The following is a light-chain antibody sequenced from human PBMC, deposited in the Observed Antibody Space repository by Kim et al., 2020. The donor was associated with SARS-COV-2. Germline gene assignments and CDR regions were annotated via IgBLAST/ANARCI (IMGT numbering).Light chain of an antibody. CDR1: SSDVGGYIF. J-gene: IGLJ1*01. V-gene: IGLV2-14*01. Sequence: QSVTISCTGTSSDVGGYIFVSWYQQQPGKAPNLVIYEFDNRPSGVSIRFSGSKSGNTASLTISGLQAEDEADYYCSSYIRGSTNYVFGTGTKVTVL. CDR3: SSYIRGSTNYV. CDR2: EFD.